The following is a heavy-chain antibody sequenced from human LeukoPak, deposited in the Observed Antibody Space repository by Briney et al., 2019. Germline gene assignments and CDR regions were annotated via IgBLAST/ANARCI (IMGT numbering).Heavy chain of an antibody. CDR3: ARGSPKVLLWFGESYSTWYMDV. J-gene: IGHJ6*03. V-gene: IGHV4-39*07. Sequence: SETLSLTCTVSGGSISSSSYYWGWIRQPPGKGLEWIGSIYCSGSTYYNPSLKSRVTISVDTSKNQFSLKLSSVTAADTAVYYCARGSPKVLLWFGESYSTWYMDVWGKGTTVTVSS. D-gene: IGHD3-10*01. CDR2: IYCSGST. CDR1: GGSISSSSYY.